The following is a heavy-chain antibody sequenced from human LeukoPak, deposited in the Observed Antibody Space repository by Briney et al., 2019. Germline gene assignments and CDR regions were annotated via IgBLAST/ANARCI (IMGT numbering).Heavy chain of an antibody. D-gene: IGHD6-6*01. CDR1: GYSTSGGYY. Sequence: SETLSLTCTVLGYSTSGGYYWGWIRQSPGKGLEWIGSIHQTGSTYYNPSLQSRVTISLDTSKSRSSLRLPSVTAADTAVYFCARSRSWAHADSWGQGTLVTVSS. CDR3: ARSRSWAHADS. J-gene: IGHJ4*02. V-gene: IGHV4-38-2*02. CDR2: IHQTGST.